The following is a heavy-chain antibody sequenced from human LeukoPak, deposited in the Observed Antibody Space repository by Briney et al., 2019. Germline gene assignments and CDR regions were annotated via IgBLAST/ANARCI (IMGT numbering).Heavy chain of an antibody. CDR2: IYTSGST. CDR3: ARHPRIAVAGSNFDY. J-gene: IGHJ4*02. Sequence: PSETLSLTCTVSGGSISSYYWSWIRQPAGKGLEWIGRIYTSGSTYYNPSLKSRVTISVDTSKNQFSLKLSSVTAADTAVYYCARHPRIAVAGSNFDYWGQGTLVTVSS. D-gene: IGHD6-19*01. CDR1: GGSISSYY. V-gene: IGHV4-4*07.